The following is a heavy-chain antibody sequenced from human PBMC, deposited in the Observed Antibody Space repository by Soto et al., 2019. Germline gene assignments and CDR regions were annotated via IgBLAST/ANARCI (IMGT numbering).Heavy chain of an antibody. CDR2: IYSGGST. V-gene: IGHV3-66*01. D-gene: IGHD6-19*01. J-gene: IGHJ4*02. Sequence: EVQLVESGGGLVQPGGSLRLSCAVSGFTVSNNYMSCVRQAPGKGLEWVSLIYSGGSTYYADYVKGRFTISRDNPKNTLYLQMNSLRAEDTAVYYCAARAVAAPFWGQGTLVTVSS. CDR3: AARAVAAPF. CDR1: GFTVSNNY.